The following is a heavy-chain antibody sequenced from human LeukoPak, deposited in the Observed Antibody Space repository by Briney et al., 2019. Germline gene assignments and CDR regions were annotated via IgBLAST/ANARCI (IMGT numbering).Heavy chain of an antibody. CDR3: ARASHLTGDHSPHFDY. Sequence: GGSLRLSCAASGFTFSDYYMSWIRQAPGKGLEWVSYISSSGSTIYYADSVKGRFTISRDNAKNSLYLQMNSLRAEDTAVYYCARASHLTGDHSPHFDYWGQGTLVTVSS. D-gene: IGHD7-27*01. CDR1: GFTFSDYY. CDR2: ISSSGSTI. V-gene: IGHV3-11*01. J-gene: IGHJ4*02.